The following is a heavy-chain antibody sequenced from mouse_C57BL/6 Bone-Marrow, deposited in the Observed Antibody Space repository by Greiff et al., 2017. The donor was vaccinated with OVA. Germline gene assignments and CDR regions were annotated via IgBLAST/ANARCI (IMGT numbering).Heavy chain of an antibody. J-gene: IGHJ3*01. CDR1: GYTFTSYW. V-gene: IGHV1-50*01. Sequence: QVHVKQPGAELVKPGASVKLSCKASGYTFTSYWMQWVKQRPGQGLEWIGEIDPSDGYTNYNQKFKGKATLTIDTSSSTACMQLSSLTSEDSAVYYCASAVFAYWGQGTLVTVSA. CDR2: IDPSDGYT. CDR3: ASAVFAY.